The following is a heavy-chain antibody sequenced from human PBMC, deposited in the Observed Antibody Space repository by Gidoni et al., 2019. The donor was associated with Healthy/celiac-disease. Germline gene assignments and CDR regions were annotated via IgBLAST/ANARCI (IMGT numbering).Heavy chain of an antibody. CDR2: SNPNSGGT. V-gene: IGHV1-2*02. CDR3: ARWLFRYGDPDY. J-gene: IGHJ4*02. CDR1: GYTFTGYY. D-gene: IGHD4-17*01. Sequence: QVQLVQSGAEVKKPVASLKVSCKASGYTFTGYYMHWVRQAPGQGLECMGWSNPNSGGTNYAQKFQGRVTMTRDTSISTAYMELSRLRSDDTAVYYWARWLFRYGDPDYWGQGTMVTVSS.